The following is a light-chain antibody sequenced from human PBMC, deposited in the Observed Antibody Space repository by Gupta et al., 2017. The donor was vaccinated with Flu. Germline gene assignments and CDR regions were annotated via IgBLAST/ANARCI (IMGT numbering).Light chain of an antibody. J-gene: IGKJ2*01. V-gene: IGKV1-39*01. CDR1: QSSRSH. Sequence: PSSLSASVRDRVTITCRASQSSRSHVNWYQQKPGKAPTLLIYTSSNLRDGVPSRFNGGGSGTDFTLTISSLQPEDFTSYYCQQTYSTPYTFGQGTKLQIK. CDR2: TSS. CDR3: QQTYSTPYT.